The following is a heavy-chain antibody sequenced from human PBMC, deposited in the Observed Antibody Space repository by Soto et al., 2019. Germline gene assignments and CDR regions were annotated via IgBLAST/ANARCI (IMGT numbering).Heavy chain of an antibody. Sequence: GGSLRFSCAASGFTFSSYAMSWVRQAPGKGLEWVSAISGSGGSTYYADSVKGRFTISRDNSKNTLYLQMNSLRAEDTAVYYCAKCWGRGITMVRGVTNWFDPWGQGTLVTVSS. D-gene: IGHD3-10*01. V-gene: IGHV3-23*01. CDR3: AKCWGRGITMVRGVTNWFDP. CDR2: ISGSGGST. J-gene: IGHJ5*02. CDR1: GFTFSSYA.